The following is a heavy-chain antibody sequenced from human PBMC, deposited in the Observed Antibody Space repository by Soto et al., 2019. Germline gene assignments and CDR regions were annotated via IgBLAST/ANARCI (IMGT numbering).Heavy chain of an antibody. D-gene: IGHD4-17*01. CDR2: LYYSGST. Sequence: PSETLSPTCSVSGGSISISSYYWVWIRQPPGKGLECIGSLYYSGSTYYNPSLKSRVTISVDTSKNQFSLRLSSVTAADTAVYYCARLSRYGDYPYYYYSMDVWGKVTTVXXSS. V-gene: IGHV4-39*01. CDR3: ARLSRYGDYPYYYYSMDV. CDR1: GGSISISSYY. J-gene: IGHJ6*03.